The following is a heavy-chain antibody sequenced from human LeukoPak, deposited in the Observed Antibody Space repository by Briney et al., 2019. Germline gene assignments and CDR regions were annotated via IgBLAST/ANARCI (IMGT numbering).Heavy chain of an antibody. D-gene: IGHD3-10*01. J-gene: IGHJ4*02. CDR2: LSWNGATV. CDR3: AKDIGIALRGATFEN. V-gene: IGHV3-9*01. CDR1: GFTFSSYA. Sequence: PGGSLRLSCSASGFTFSSYAMHWVRQAPGEGLEWVSGLSWNGATVGYADSVKGRFTISRDNTKNSLYLQMSSLKTEDTALYYCAKDIGIALRGATFENWGQGTLVTVSS.